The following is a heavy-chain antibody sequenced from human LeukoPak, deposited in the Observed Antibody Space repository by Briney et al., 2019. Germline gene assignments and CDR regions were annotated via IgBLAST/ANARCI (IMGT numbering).Heavy chain of an antibody. CDR3: ARDLQYSSSDNYFDY. D-gene: IGHD6-6*01. J-gene: IGHJ4*02. CDR1: GGSISSSSYY. CDR2: IYYSGST. V-gene: IGHV4-39*07. Sequence: PSETLSLTCTVSGGSISSSSYYWGWLRQPPGTGLEWIGSIYYSGSTYYNPSLKSRVTISVDTSKNQFSLKLSSVTAADTAVYYCARDLQYSSSDNYFDYWGQGTLVTVSS.